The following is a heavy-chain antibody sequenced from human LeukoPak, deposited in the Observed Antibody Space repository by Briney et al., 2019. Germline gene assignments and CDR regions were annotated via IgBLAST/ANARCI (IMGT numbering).Heavy chain of an antibody. CDR3: ARRSYGSGSFNWFDP. D-gene: IGHD3-10*01. V-gene: IGHV4-4*07. CDR2: IYTSGST. CDR1: GGSISSYY. J-gene: IGHJ5*02. Sequence: SETLSLTCTVSGGSISSYYWSWIRQPAGKGLEWIGRIYTSGSTNYNPSLKSRVTMSVDTSKNQFSLKLSSVTAADTAVYYCARRSYGSGSFNWFDPWGQGTLVTVSS.